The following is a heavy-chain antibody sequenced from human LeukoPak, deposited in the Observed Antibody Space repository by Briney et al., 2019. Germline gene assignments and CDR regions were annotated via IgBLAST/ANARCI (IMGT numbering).Heavy chain of an antibody. CDR2: IESKTDGGTT. J-gene: IGHJ4*02. CDR1: GFTFSNYW. CDR3: TTYGSGRKFDY. Sequence: GGSLRLSCAASGFTFSNYWMHWVRQAPGKGLEWVGRIESKTDGGTTDYAAPVKGGFTISRDDSTNTLYLQMNSLKSEDTAVYYCTTYGSGRKFDYWGQGILVTVSS. D-gene: IGHD3-10*01. V-gene: IGHV3-15*04.